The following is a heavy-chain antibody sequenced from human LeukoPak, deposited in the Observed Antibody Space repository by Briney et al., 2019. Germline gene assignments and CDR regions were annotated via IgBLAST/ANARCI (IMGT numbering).Heavy chain of an antibody. CDR2: ISFDGSIE. Sequence: GGSLRLSCAASGFTFSSYGMHWVRQTPGKGLEWVALISFDGSIEYYVDSVKGRFTISRDNSKNTLFLQMNSLRPEDTAVYYCAKDSDIAVAGSDDALDVWGQGTMVTVSS. J-gene: IGHJ3*01. V-gene: IGHV3-30*18. D-gene: IGHD6-19*01. CDR1: GFTFSSYG. CDR3: AKDSDIAVAGSDDALDV.